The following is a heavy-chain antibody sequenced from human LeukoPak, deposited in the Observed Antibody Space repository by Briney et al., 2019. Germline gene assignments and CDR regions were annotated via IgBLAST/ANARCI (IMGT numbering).Heavy chain of an antibody. J-gene: IGHJ6*03. CDR3: ARVAACHFYDYYYMDV. V-gene: IGHV4-59*01. Sequence: SETLSLTCPVSGGSISSYYWSWIRQPPGKGLEWIGYIYYSGSTNYNPSLKSRVTTSVDTSKNQFSLKLSSVTAADTAVYYCARVAACHFYDYYYMDVWGKGTTVTVSS. CDR2: IYYSGST. D-gene: IGHD6-6*01. CDR1: GGSISSYY.